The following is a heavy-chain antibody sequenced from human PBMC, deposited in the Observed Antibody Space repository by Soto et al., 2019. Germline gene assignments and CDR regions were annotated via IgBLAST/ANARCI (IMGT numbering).Heavy chain of an antibody. D-gene: IGHD2-15*01. CDR2: TSAFHGNS. CDR3: AGRVVAGSPLDY. CDR1: GYPFSSYG. Sequence: QVHLVQSAAEVKKPGASVTVSCKASGYPFSSYGITWVRQAPGQGLEWMGWTSAFHGNSTYSEKFQDRVTMTIDTSPTTAYRDLRGLRSDDTAVYYWAGRVVAGSPLDYGGLETRVTVPS. J-gene: IGHJ4*02. V-gene: IGHV1-18*04.